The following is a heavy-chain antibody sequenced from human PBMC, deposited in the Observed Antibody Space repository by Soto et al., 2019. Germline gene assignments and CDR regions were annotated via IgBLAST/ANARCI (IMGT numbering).Heavy chain of an antibody. V-gene: IGHV1-2*02. CDR1: GYTFTGYY. D-gene: IGHD2-15*01. CDR2: INPNSGGT. J-gene: IGHJ5*02. CDR3: AREVGYCSGGSCSENWFDP. Sequence: ASVKVSCKASGYTFTGYYIHWVRQAPGQGLEWMGWINPNSGGTNYAQKFQGRVTMTRDTSISTAYMELSRLRSDDTAVYYCAREVGYCSGGSCSENWFDPWGQGTLVTVSS.